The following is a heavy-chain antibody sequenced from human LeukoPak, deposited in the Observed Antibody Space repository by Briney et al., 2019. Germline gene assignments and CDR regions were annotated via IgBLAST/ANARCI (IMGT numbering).Heavy chain of an antibody. J-gene: IGHJ6*03. Sequence: GASLRLSCAASGFTFSTYGMHWVRQAPGKGLEWVAVIWYDGNNRNYADSVKGRFTISRDNSKNTLYLQMNSLRAEDTAVYYCAKDQISYRDYYYYMDVWGKGTTVTVSS. CDR1: GFTFSTYG. CDR2: IWYDGNNR. D-gene: IGHD5-18*01. V-gene: IGHV3-33*06. CDR3: AKDQISYRDYYYYMDV.